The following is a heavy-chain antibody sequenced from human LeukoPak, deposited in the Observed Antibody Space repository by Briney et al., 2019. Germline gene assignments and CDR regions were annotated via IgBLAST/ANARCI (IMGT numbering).Heavy chain of an antibody. CDR3: ARALGVLMVYAIGH. CDR2: IIPILGIA. CDR1: GGTFSSYA. V-gene: IGHV1-69*04. D-gene: IGHD2-8*01. J-gene: IGHJ4*02. Sequence: SVKVSCKASGGTFSSYAISWVRQAPGQGLEWMGRIIPILGIANYAQKFQGRVTITADKSTSTAYMELSSLRSGDTAVYYCARALGVLMVYAIGHWGQGTLVTVSS.